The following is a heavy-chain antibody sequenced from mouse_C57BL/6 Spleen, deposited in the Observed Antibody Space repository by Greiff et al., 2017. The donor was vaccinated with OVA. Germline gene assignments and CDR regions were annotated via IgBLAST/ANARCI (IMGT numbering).Heavy chain of an antibody. J-gene: IGHJ4*01. V-gene: IGHV1-50*01. CDR2: IDPSASYT. Sequence: QVQLQQPGAELVKPGASVKLSCKASGYTFTSYWMQWVKQRPGQGLEWIGEIDPSASYTNYNQQFKGKATLTVDTSSITAYMQLSSLTSEDSAVYYCAIITTVVATKGYAMDYWGQGTSVTVSS. CDR1: GYTFTSYW. CDR3: AIITTVVATKGYAMDY. D-gene: IGHD1-1*01.